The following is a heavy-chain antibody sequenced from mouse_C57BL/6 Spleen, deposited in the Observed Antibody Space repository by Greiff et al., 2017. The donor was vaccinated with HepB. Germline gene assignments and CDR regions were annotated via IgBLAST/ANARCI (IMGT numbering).Heavy chain of an antibody. Sequence: VQLQQPGAELVKPGASVKLSCKASGYTFTSYWMHWVKQRPGQGLEWIGMIHPNSGSTNYNEKFKSKATLTVDKSSSTAYMQLSSLTSEDSAVYYCARCHYYGSSYIAYWGQGTLVTVSA. CDR2: IHPNSGST. CDR3: ARCHYYGSSYIAY. CDR1: GYTFTSYW. V-gene: IGHV1-64*01. J-gene: IGHJ3*01. D-gene: IGHD1-1*01.